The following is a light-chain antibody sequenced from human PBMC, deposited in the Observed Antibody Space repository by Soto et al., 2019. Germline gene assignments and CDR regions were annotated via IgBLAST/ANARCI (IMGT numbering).Light chain of an antibody. CDR2: GNS. J-gene: IGLJ2*01. CDR1: SSNIGAGYD. CDR3: QSYDSSLSGYVV. Sequence: QSVLTQPPSVSGAPGQRVTISCTGSSSNIGAGYDVHWYQQLPGTAHKLLIYGNSNRPSGVPYRFSGSKSGTSASLAITGLQAEDEADYYCQSYDSSLSGYVVFGGGTKVTFL. V-gene: IGLV1-40*01.